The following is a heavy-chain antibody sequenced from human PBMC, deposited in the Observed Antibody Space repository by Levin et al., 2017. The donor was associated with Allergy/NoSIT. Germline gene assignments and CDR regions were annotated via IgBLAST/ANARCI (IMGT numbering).Heavy chain of an antibody. CDR2: IYYSGST. J-gene: IGHJ6*02. Sequence: SETLSLTCTVSGGSISSYYWSWIRQPPGKGLEWIGYIYYSGSTNYNPSLKSRVTISVDTSKNQFSLKLSSVTAADTAVYYCARARVLEWLDAVPLYYYYGMDVWGQGTTVTVSS. V-gene: IGHV4-59*01. CDR3: ARARVLEWLDAVPLYYYYGMDV. CDR1: GGSISSYY. D-gene: IGHD3-3*01.